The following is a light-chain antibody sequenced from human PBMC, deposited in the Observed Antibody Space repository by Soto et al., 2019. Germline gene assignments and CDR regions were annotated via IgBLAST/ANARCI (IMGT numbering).Light chain of an antibody. CDR3: SSYTSSSTGII. CDR2: DVS. Sequence: QSVLTQPASVSGSPGQSITISCTGTSSDVGGYNYVSWYQQHPGKAPKLMIYDVSNRPSGVSIRFSGSKSGNTASLTISGLQAEDEADYYCSSYTSSSTGIIFGTGTKVTVL. CDR1: SSDVGGYNY. J-gene: IGLJ1*01. V-gene: IGLV2-14*01.